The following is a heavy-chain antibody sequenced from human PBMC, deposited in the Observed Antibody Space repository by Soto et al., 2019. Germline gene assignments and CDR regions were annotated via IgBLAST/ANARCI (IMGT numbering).Heavy chain of an antibody. CDR1: GFTFSSHA. D-gene: IGHD3-10*01. CDR2: VSGSAGCT. Sequence: EVQLLESGGGLVQPGGSLRLSCAASGFTFSSHAMSWVRQAPGKGLEWGSVVSGSAGCTYYADSVKGRFTISRDNSKNTLYQKMNRLRVKHTAIYYCAKEFGMERTYNKGYFDYWGQGTLVAVSS. J-gene: IGHJ4*02. CDR3: AKEFGMERTYNKGYFDY. V-gene: IGHV3-23*01.